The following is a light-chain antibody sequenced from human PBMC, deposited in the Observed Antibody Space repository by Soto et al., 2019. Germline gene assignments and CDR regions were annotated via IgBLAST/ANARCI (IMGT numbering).Light chain of an antibody. CDR3: SSYISSSTFVV. CDR2: EVS. J-gene: IGLJ2*01. Sequence: QSALTQPASVSGSPGQSITISCTGTSRDVGCSNYVSWHQQHPGKAPKVIITEVSNRPSGVSNRFSGSKSGNTASLTISGLQAEDEADYYCSSYISSSTFVVFGGGTKLAVL. V-gene: IGLV2-14*01. CDR1: SRDVGCSNY.